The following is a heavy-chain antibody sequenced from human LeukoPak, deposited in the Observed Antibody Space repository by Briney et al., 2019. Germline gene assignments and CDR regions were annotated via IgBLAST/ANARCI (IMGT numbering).Heavy chain of an antibody. CDR3: ARDYYGSGSYYAFDI. Sequence: SETLSLTCAVSGGSISSGGYSWSWIRQPPGQGLEWIGYIYHSGSTYYNPSLKSRVTISVDRSKNQFSLKLSSVTAADTAVYYCARDYYGSGSYYAFDIWGQGTMVTVSS. D-gene: IGHD3-10*01. J-gene: IGHJ3*02. V-gene: IGHV4-30-2*01. CDR2: IYHSGST. CDR1: GGSISSGGYS.